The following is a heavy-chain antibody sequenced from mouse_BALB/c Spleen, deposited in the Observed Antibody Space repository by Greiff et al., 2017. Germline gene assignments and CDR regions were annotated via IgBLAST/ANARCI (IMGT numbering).Heavy chain of an antibody. CDR3: ARGGGKDWYFDV. V-gene: IGHV5-4*02. Sequence: EVKLMESGGGLVKPGGSLKLSCAASGFTFSDYYMYWVRQTPEKRLEWVATISDGGSYTYYPDSVKGRFTISRDNAKNNLYLQRSSLKSEDTAMYYCARGGGKDWYFDVWGAGTTVTVSS. J-gene: IGHJ1*01. D-gene: IGHD2-1*01. CDR1: GFTFSDYY. CDR2: ISDGGSYT.